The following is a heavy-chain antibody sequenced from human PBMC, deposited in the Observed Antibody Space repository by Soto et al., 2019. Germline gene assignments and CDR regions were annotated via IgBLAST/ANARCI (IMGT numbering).Heavy chain of an antibody. D-gene: IGHD4-17*01. V-gene: IGHV4-61*01. Sequence: SETLCLRCSVAGGSGVGVSDRRSWIRQPPGKGLEWIGYIYYSGSTNYNPSLKSRVTISVDTSKNQFSLKLSSVTAADTAVYYCARAHSLMTTVTHIDYWGQGTPVTVSS. CDR2: IYYSGST. CDR1: GGSGVGVSDR. CDR3: ARAHSLMTTVTHIDY. J-gene: IGHJ4*02.